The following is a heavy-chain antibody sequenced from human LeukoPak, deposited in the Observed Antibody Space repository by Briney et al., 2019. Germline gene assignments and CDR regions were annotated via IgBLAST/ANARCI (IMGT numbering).Heavy chain of an antibody. Sequence: SETLSLTCTVSGGSVSSGSYYWSWIRQPPGKGLEWIGYIYYSGSTNYNPFLKSRVTISVDTSKNQFSLKLSSVTAADTAVYYCARSRITIFGVGLDYWGQGTLVTVSS. CDR1: GGSVSSGSYY. V-gene: IGHV4-61*01. CDR2: IYYSGST. D-gene: IGHD3-3*01. CDR3: ARSRITIFGVGLDY. J-gene: IGHJ4*02.